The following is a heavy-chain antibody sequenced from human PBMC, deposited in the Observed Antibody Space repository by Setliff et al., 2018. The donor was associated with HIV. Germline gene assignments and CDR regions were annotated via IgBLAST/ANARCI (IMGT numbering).Heavy chain of an antibody. CDR1: GDTLTNYA. Sequence: EASVKVSSKAYGDTLTNYALSWVRQAPGQGLEWMGGIIPLFGTEDYAQKFEGRVTITADESTNTAYMELRSLTSDDTAVYYCASDQGVVTRACWHWGQGTLVTVS. CDR3: ASDQGVVTRACWH. V-gene: IGHV1-69*13. CDR2: IIPLFGTE. J-gene: IGHJ1*01. D-gene: IGHD2-21*02.